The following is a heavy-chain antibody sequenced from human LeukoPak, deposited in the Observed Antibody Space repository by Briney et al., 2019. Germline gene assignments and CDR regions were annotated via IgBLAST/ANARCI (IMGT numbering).Heavy chain of an antibody. D-gene: IGHD3-3*01. Sequence: GGSLRLSCAASGLTFSSYSMNWVRPAPGKGLEWVSSISSSSSYIYYADSVKGRFTISRDNAKNSLYLQMNSLRAEDTAVYYCAREYRGYDFWIGYYSGWFDPWGQGTLVTVSS. CDR3: AREYRGYDFWIGYYSGWFDP. V-gene: IGHV3-21*01. CDR1: GLTFSSYS. J-gene: IGHJ5*02. CDR2: ISSSSSYI.